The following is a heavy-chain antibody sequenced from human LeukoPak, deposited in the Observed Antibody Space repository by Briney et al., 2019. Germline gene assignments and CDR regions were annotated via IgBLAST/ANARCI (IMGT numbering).Heavy chain of an antibody. J-gene: IGHJ6*02. CDR2: IRTSTSYI. V-gene: IGHV3-21*01. CDR1: GFTFSSSS. D-gene: IGHD3-16*02. CDR3: ARDISWDYVWGSYRSLYYYYGMDV. Sequence: GGSLRLSCAASGFTFSSSSMNLGRHAHGNGLPWGSSIRTSTSYIYYADSVKGRFTISRDNAKNSLYLQMNSLRAEDTAVYYCARDISWDYVWGSYRSLYYYYGMDVWGQGTTVTVSS.